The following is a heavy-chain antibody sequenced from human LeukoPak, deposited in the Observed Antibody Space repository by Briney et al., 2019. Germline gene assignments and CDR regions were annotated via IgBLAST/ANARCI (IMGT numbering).Heavy chain of an antibody. D-gene: IGHD3-10*01. CDR2: ISRSSNDV. J-gene: IGHJ5*01. V-gene: IGHV3-21*01. CDR3: AREGNYYGSGSLNSDS. Sequence: GGSLRLSCAASGFTFSSYRMNWVRQVPGKGLEWVSSISRSSNDVYYADSVKGRFTISRDNAKNSLYLQTNSLRAEDTAVYYCAREGNYYGSGSLNSDSWGQGTLVTVSS. CDR1: GFTFSSYR.